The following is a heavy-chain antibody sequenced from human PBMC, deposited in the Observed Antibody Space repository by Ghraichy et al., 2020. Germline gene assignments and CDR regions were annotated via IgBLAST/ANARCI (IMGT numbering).Heavy chain of an antibody. Sequence: GGSLRLSCAASGFTFSSYAMSWVRQAPGKGLEWVSAISGSGGSTYYADSVKGRFTISRDNSKNTLYLQMNSLRAEDTAVYYCAKDKPHVVGISPRGAFDIWGQGTMVTVSS. CDR1: GFTFSSYA. V-gene: IGHV3-23*01. D-gene: IGHD2-21*01. CDR2: ISGSGGST. J-gene: IGHJ3*02. CDR3: AKDKPHVVGISPRGAFDI.